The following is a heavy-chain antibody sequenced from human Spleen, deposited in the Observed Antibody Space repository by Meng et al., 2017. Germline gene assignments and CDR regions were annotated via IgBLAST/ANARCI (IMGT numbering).Heavy chain of an antibody. CDR3: TKEGKFSNWYLDS. Sequence: GESLKISCTTSGFTFGDYAMSWVRQAPGKGLEWVSFMRSKTYGETTAYAASVKGRFTISRDDFQSIAYLQMNNLKTEDTAVYCCTKEGKFSNWYLDSWGQGALVTVSS. CDR1: GFTFGDYA. J-gene: IGHJ4*02. V-gene: IGHV3-49*04. D-gene: IGHD6-13*01. CDR2: MRSKTYGETT.